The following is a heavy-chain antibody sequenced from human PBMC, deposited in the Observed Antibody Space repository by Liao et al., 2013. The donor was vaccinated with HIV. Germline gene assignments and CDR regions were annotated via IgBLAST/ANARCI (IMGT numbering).Heavy chain of an antibody. CDR3: ARILRRSGYYFDF. CDR2: VYSSGST. J-gene: IGHJ4*02. CDR1: GGSLSAGTYY. D-gene: IGHD2-2*01. V-gene: IGHV4-61*02. Sequence: QVQLQESGPGLVKPSQTLSLTCNVSGGSLSAGTYYWNWIRQPAGKGLEWIGRVYSSGSTNYKPSLKSRLAISIDTSKHQFILSLTSVTAADTAVYYCARILRRSGYYFDFWGPGIQVSVSS.